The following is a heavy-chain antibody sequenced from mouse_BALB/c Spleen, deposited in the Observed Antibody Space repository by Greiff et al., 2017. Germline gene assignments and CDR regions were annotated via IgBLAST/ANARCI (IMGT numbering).Heavy chain of an antibody. CDR3: ARVDGYYEGFAY. CDR1: GYSITSGYY. V-gene: IGHV3-6*02. CDR2: ISYDGSN. J-gene: IGHJ3*01. Sequence: EVQPQESGPGLVKPSQSLSLTCSVTGYSITSGYYWNWIRQFPGNKLEWMGYISYDGSNNYNPSLKNRISITRDTSKNQFFLKLNSVTTEDTATYYCARVDGYYEGFAYWGQGTLVTVSA. D-gene: IGHD2-3*01.